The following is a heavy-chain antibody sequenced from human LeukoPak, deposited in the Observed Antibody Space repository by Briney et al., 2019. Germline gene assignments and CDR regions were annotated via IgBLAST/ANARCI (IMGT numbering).Heavy chain of an antibody. D-gene: IGHD6-19*01. CDR1: GFTFTDYW. CDR2: INGDVSRA. CDR3: ARGGVGCFDN. V-gene: IGHV3-74*01. Sequence: PGGSLRLSCVVSGFTFTDYWIHWVRQAPGKGLVWVSHINGDVSRATYADSVKGRLTISRDNAKNTVCLQMNSLRAEDTAVYYCARGGVGCFDNWGQGALVTVSS. J-gene: IGHJ4*02.